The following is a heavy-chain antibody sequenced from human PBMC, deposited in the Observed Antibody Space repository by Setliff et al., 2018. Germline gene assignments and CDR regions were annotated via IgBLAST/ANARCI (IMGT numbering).Heavy chain of an antibody. CDR1: ALTFSSYW. CDR2: INPHGSEK. V-gene: IGHV3-7*01. D-gene: IGHD6-6*01. CDR3: ARALPSIHIDY. Sequence: GSLRLSCAASALTFSSYWMSWVRQAPGKGLEWLASINPHGSEKYYADSVKGRFTISRDNAKTSLYLQMNSLRVEDTAVYYCARALPSIHIDYWGQGTLVTVSS. J-gene: IGHJ4*02.